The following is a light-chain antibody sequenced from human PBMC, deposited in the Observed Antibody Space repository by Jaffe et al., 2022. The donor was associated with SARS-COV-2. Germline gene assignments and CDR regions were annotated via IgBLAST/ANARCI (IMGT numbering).Light chain of an antibody. CDR1: SSDVGGSNY. CDR2: EVA. V-gene: IGLV2-11*01. CDR3: CSHAATYKLV. Sequence: QSALTQPRSVSESPGQSVAISCTGTSSDVGGSNYVSWYQQQPGKAPKLIIYEVAKRPSGVPDRFSGSKSGNTASLTISGLQADDEADYYCCSHAATYKLVFGGGTKLTVL. J-gene: IGLJ3*02.